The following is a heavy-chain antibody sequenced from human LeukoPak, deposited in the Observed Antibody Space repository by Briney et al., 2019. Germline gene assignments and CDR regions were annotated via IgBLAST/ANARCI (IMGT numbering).Heavy chain of an antibody. CDR3: ARGQTGYDSYYYYYMDV. V-gene: IGHV4-34*01. J-gene: IGHJ6*03. Sequence: SETLSLTCAVYGGSFSGYYWSWIRHPPGKGLEWIGEINHSGSTNYNPSPKSRVTTSVDTPKNQFSLKLSSVTAADTAVYYCARGQTGYDSYYYYYMDVWGKGTTVTVSS. D-gene: IGHD5-12*01. CDR1: GGSFSGYY. CDR2: INHSGST.